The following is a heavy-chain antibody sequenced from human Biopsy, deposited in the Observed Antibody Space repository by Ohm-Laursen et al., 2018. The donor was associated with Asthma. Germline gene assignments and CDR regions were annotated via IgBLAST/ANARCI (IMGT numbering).Heavy chain of an antibody. J-gene: IGHJ4*02. Sequence: SSLRLSCTASGFIFGDFEMHWVRQAPGKGLEWVAGISIEGGKTIDAEAVRGRFSISRDNLSKTLFLQMTSLTLEDTAVYYCAAGPYDGTLTGHQYFEYWGRGSLITVSS. D-gene: IGHD3-9*01. CDR1: GFIFGDFE. CDR2: ISIEGGKT. CDR3: AAGPYDGTLTGHQYFEY. V-gene: IGHV3-30*04.